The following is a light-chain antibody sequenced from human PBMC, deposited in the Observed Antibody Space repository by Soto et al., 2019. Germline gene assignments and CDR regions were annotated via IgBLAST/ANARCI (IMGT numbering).Light chain of an antibody. Sequence: QSVLTQPPSVSGAPGQRVTISCTGSSSNIGAGYDVHWYQQLPGTAPKLLIYGNSNRPSGVPDRFSGSKSGTSASLAITGLQAEDEADYYCQPYDSSLSGWGFGGGTKVTVL. J-gene: IGLJ3*02. V-gene: IGLV1-40*01. CDR3: QPYDSSLSGWG. CDR1: SSNIGAGYD. CDR2: GNS.